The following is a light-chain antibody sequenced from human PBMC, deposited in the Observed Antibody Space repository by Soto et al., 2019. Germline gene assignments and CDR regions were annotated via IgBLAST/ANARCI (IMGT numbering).Light chain of an antibody. J-gene: IGLJ1*01. V-gene: IGLV2-23*01. Sequence: QSALTQPDSLSGSPGQSITISCTGPSSDVGSYNLVAWYQQHPGKSPNLLIYEGSKRPSGVSNRFSGSKSGNTASLTISGLQAEDEADYYCCSYAGSSTSYVFGTGTKVTVL. CDR2: EGS. CDR3: CSYAGSSTSYV. CDR1: SSDVGSYNL.